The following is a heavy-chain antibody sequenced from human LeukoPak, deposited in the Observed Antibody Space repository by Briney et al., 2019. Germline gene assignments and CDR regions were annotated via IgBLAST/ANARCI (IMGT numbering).Heavy chain of an antibody. CDR3: TTAGYYNGYDY. Sequence: PGQSLTLSCVASGFSLSGRWMHWVRQLAGKGLVADSRIIPDGSDTTYADSVKGRFTVSRDNAKNTLYLEMNSLTVEDTALYYGTTAGYYNGYDYWGQGTLVTVSA. V-gene: IGHV3-74*03. CDR1: GFSLSGRW. J-gene: IGHJ4*02. D-gene: IGHD2/OR15-2a*01. CDR2: IIPDGSDT.